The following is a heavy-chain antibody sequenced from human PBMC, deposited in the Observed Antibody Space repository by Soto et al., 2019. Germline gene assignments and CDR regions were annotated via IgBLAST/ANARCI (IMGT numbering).Heavy chain of an antibody. CDR3: ARARTYDFWSGYTETNYYMDA. V-gene: IGHV4-59*01. CDR1: GGSISSYY. D-gene: IGHD3-3*01. CDR2: IYYSGST. J-gene: IGHJ6*03. Sequence: PSETLSLTCTVSGGSISSYYWSWIRQPPGRGLEWIGYIYYSGSTNYNPSLKNRVTISVDTSKNQFSLKLSSVTAADTAVYYCARARTYDFWSGYTETNYYMDAWGKGTTVTVSS.